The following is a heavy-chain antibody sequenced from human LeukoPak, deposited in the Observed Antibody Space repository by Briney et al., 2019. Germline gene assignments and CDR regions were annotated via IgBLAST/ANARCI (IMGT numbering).Heavy chain of an antibody. CDR2: ISSSGGTI. D-gene: IGHD5-24*01. J-gene: IGHJ4*02. CDR3: ARENEGVGYSPLDY. Sequence: PGGSLRLSCAASGFTFSRYSMSWVRQAPGKGLEWISYISSSGGTIFYADSVKGRFTISRDNAKNSLYLQMNSLRAEDTAVFYCARENEGVGYSPLDYWGQGTLVSVSS. V-gene: IGHV3-48*04. CDR1: GFTFSRYS.